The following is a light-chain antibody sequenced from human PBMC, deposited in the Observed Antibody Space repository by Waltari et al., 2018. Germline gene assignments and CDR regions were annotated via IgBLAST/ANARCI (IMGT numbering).Light chain of an antibody. CDR3: ATWDDSLTAWV. CDR2: RSH. CDR1: SSNIGSNY. Sequence: QSVLAQPPSASETPGQRVTISCSGSSSNIGSNYIYWYQQLPGTAPKLLIYRSHERPSGVPEGFSGSKSGTSASLAISGLRSEDEADYYCATWDDSLTAWVFGGGTKVTVV. V-gene: IGLV1-47*01. J-gene: IGLJ3*02.